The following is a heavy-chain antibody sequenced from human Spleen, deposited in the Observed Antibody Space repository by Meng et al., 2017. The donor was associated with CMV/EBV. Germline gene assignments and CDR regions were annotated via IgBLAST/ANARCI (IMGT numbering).Heavy chain of an antibody. CDR1: GGSISSGDYY. CDR2: IYYSGST. CDR3: ARVVNARSSWFDP. Sequence: LRLSCTVSGGSISSGDYYWSWIRQPPGKGLEWIGYIYYSGSTYYNPSLKSRVTISVDTSKNQFSLKLSFVTAADTAVYYCARVVNARSSWFDPWGQGILVTVSS. D-gene: IGHD3-10*01. J-gene: IGHJ5*02. V-gene: IGHV4-30-4*08.